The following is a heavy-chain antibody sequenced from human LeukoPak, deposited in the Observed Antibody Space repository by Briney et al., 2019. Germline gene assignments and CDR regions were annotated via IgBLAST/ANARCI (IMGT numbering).Heavy chain of an antibody. Sequence: GASVKVSCKASGYTFTGYYVYWVRQAPGQGLEWMGWINTKTGTPTYAPGFTGRFVFLLDTSVSTAYLQISSLKADDAAVYYCARGGEGLVAPSYWGQGTLVTVSS. CDR2: INTKTGTP. D-gene: IGHD3-16*01. V-gene: IGHV7-4-1*02. CDR1: GYTFTGYY. CDR3: ARGGEGLVAPSY. J-gene: IGHJ4*02.